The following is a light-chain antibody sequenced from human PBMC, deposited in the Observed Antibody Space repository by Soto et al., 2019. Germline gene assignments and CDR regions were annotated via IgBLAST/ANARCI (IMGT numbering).Light chain of an antibody. Sequence: QSALTQPASGSGSPGQSITISCTGTSSDIGSYNIVSWYQHHPGKAPKLMIYAVSKRPSGVSSRFSGSKSGNTASLTISGLQAEDEADYFCCSYAGSSTWLFGGGTKLTVL. J-gene: IGLJ3*02. V-gene: IGLV2-23*02. CDR1: SSDIGSYNI. CDR2: AVS. CDR3: CSYAGSSTWL.